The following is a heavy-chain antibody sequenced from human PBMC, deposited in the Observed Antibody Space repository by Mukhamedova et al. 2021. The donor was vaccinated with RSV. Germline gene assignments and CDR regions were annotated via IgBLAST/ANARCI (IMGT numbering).Heavy chain of an antibody. D-gene: IGHD3-22*01. CDR3: AKDSAYYDSSGYYFDY. Sequence: VRQAPGKWLEWVAFIRYDGSNKYYADSVKGRFTISRDNSKNTLYLQMNSLRAEDTAVYYCAKDSAYYDSSGYYFDYWGQGTLVTV. CDR2: IRYDGSNK. J-gene: IGHJ4*02. V-gene: IGHV3-30*02.